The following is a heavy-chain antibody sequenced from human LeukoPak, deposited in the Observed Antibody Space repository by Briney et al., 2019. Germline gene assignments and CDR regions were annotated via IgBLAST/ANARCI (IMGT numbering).Heavy chain of an antibody. Sequence: GGSLRLPCAASGFTFDDYAMHWVRQAPGKGLEWVSGISWNSGSIGYADSVKGRFTISRDNAKNSLFLQMNNLRVDDTAVYYCVRDYRGGWNDYWGQGTLVTVSS. CDR3: VRDYRGGWNDY. V-gene: IGHV3-9*01. CDR1: GFTFDDYA. J-gene: IGHJ4*02. D-gene: IGHD1-26*01. CDR2: ISWNSGSI.